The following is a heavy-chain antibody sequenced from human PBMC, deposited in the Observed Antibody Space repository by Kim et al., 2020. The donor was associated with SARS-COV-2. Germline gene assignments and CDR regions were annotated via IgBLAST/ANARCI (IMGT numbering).Heavy chain of an antibody. CDR3: AKDEILWFGELLSSWFDP. J-gene: IGHJ5*02. D-gene: IGHD3-10*01. Sequence: KGRFTISRDNSKNTLYLQMNSLRAEDTAVYYCAKDEILWFGELLSSWFDPWGQGTLVTVSS. V-gene: IGHV3-23*01.